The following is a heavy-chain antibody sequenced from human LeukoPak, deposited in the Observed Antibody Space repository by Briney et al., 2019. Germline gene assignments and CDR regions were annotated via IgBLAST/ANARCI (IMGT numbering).Heavy chain of an antibody. CDR2: IYSGGST. V-gene: IGHV3-53*01. D-gene: IGHD2-2*01. CDR1: GFTVSSNY. J-gene: IGHJ4*02. CDR3: AKRRCSSTSCTFDN. Sequence: PGGSLRLSCAASGFTVSSNYMSWVRQAPGKGLKWVSVIYSGGSTYYADSVKGRFTISRDNSKNTLYLQMNSLRVEDTAVYFCAKRRCSSTSCTFDNWGQGTLVTVSS.